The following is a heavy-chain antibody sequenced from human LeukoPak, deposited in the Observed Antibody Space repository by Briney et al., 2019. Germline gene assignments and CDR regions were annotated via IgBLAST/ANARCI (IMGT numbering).Heavy chain of an antibody. CDR3: ARVTSGGYLDS. J-gene: IGHJ4*02. V-gene: IGHV4-61*02. CDR1: GGSISSGSYY. Sequence: SQTLSLTCTVSGGSISSGSYYWSWLRQPAGKGLEWIGRIYTSGSTNYNPSLKSRVSISVDTSKNQFSLKLNSVTAADTAVYYCARVTSGGYLDSWGQGTLVTVSS. D-gene: IGHD3-22*01. CDR2: IYTSGST.